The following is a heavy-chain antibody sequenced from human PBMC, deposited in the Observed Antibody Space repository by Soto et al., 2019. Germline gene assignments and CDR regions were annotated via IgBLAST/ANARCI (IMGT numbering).Heavy chain of an antibody. J-gene: IGHJ6*02. CDR3: ARDRSIAARGYYYGMDV. D-gene: IGHD6-6*01. V-gene: IGHV1-18*01. Sequence: GASVKVSCKASGYTFTSYGISWVRQAPGQGLEWMGWISAYNGNTNYAQKLQGRVTMTTDTSTSTAYMELRSLRSDDTAVYYCARDRSIAARGYYYGMDVRGQGTTVTVSS. CDR2: ISAYNGNT. CDR1: GYTFTSYG.